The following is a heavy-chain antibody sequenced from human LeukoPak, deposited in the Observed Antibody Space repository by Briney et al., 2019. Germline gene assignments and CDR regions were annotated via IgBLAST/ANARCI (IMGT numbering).Heavy chain of an antibody. D-gene: IGHD6-19*01. CDR1: GYTFTSYD. Sequence: ASVKVSCKASGYTFTSYDINWVRQAPGQGLEWMGWISTYNGNTNYAQDLQGRVTMTTDTSTSTAYMELRTLTSDDTAVYYCARMMSIPVAGHRPLFDYWGQGTLVTVSS. CDR3: ARMMSIPVAGHRPLFDY. V-gene: IGHV1-18*01. J-gene: IGHJ4*02. CDR2: ISTYNGNT.